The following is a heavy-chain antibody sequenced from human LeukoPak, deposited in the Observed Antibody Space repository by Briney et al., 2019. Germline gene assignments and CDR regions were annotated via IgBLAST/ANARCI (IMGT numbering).Heavy chain of an antibody. CDR3: ARGGSRHPSPEDY. J-gene: IGHJ4*02. D-gene: IGHD1-1*01. Sequence: GGSLRLSCAASGFTFSSYWMSWARQAPGKGLEWVANIKQDGSEKYFVDSVKGRFTISRDNAKNSLYLQMNSLRADDTAVYYCARGGSRHPSPEDYWGQGTLVTVSS. CDR1: GFTFSSYW. V-gene: IGHV3-7*03. CDR2: IKQDGSEK.